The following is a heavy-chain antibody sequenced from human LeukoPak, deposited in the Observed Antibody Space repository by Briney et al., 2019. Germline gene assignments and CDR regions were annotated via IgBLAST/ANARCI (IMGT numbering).Heavy chain of an antibody. J-gene: IGHJ3*02. Sequence: GGSLRLSCAASGFTFSSYSMNWVRQAPGKGLEWVSSISSSSSYIHYADSVKGRFTISRDNAKNSLYLQMNSLRAEDTAVYYCARAYVDDAFDIWGQGTMVTVSS. V-gene: IGHV3-21*01. D-gene: IGHD3-16*01. CDR3: ARAYVDDAFDI. CDR1: GFTFSSYS. CDR2: ISSSSSYI.